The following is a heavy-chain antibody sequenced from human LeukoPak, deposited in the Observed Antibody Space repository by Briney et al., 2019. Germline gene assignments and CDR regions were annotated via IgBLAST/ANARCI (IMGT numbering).Heavy chain of an antibody. V-gene: IGHV3-21*01. CDR1: GFTFSSYS. Sequence: GGSLRLSCAASGFTFSSYSMNWVRQAPGKGLEWVSPISSSSSYIYYADSVKGRFTISRDNAKNSLYLQMNSLRAEDTAVYYCAREGPYSGSYYIDYWGQGTLVTVSS. CDR3: AREGPYSGSYYIDY. CDR2: ISSSSSYI. J-gene: IGHJ4*02. D-gene: IGHD1-26*01.